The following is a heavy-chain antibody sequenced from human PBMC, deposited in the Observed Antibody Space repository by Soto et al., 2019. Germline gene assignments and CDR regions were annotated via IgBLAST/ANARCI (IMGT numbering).Heavy chain of an antibody. Sequence: PGESLNISCKGSGYSFTSDWISWVRQMPGKGLEWMGRIDPSDSYTNYSPSFQGHVTISADKSISTAYLQWSSLKASDTAMYYCASSPRGYCSSTSCRELGNYYGMDVWGQGTTVTVSS. CDR1: GYSFTSDW. CDR2: IDPSDSYT. D-gene: IGHD2-2*01. CDR3: ASSPRGYCSSTSCRELGNYYGMDV. J-gene: IGHJ6*02. V-gene: IGHV5-10-1*01.